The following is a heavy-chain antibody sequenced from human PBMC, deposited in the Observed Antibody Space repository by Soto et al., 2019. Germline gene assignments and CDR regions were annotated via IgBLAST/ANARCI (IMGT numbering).Heavy chain of an antibody. Sequence: QVQLQESGPGLVKPSQTLSLTCTVSGGSISSGGYYWSWIRQHPGKGLEWIGYIYYSGSTYYNPSLKSRVTISVDTSKNQFSLKLSSVTAADTAVYYCARVITMIVVGPGYFDLWGRGTLVTVSS. D-gene: IGHD3-22*01. CDR1: GGSISSGGYY. J-gene: IGHJ2*01. CDR2: IYYSGST. CDR3: ARVITMIVVGPGYFDL. V-gene: IGHV4-31*03.